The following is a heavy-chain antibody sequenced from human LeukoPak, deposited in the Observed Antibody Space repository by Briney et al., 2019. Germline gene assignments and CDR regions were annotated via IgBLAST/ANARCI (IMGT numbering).Heavy chain of an antibody. D-gene: IGHD3-3*01. V-gene: IGHV4-4*02. CDR1: GGSISGTNW. J-gene: IGHJ4*02. CDR2: ISLAGQT. Sequence: PSGTLSLTCGVSGGSISGTNWWSWVRQPPGQGLEWIGEISLAGQTNYNPSLNGRVTMSLDKSSNQLSLHLTSVTAADTAVYYCAREGGFYRPLDYSGQGTLVTVSS. CDR3: AREGGFYRPLDY.